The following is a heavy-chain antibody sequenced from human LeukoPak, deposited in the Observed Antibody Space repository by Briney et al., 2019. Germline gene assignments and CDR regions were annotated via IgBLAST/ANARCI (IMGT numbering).Heavy chain of an antibody. CDR3: AKLSGHNYYFDY. J-gene: IGHJ4*02. CDR2: ISYDGSNK. D-gene: IGHD2-15*01. CDR1: GFTFSSYG. V-gene: IGHV3-30*18. Sequence: PGGSLRLSCAAPGFTFSSYGMHWVRQAPGKGLEWVAVISYDGSNKYYADSVKGRFTISRDNSKNTLYLQMNSLRAEDTAVYYCAKLSGHNYYFDYWGQGTLVTVSS.